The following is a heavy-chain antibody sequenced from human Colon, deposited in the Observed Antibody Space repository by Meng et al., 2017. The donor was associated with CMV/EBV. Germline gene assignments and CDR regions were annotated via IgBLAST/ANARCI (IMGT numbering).Heavy chain of an antibody. CDR1: GESMRSHY. Sequence: SETLSLTCTVSGESMRSHYWSWIRQPPGKGLEWMGPVYYSGSATYSPSLRSRVSMSLDMSKNQFSLKLRSVTAADTAMYFCARGLGHASNNSHDYWGQGTLVTVSS. D-gene: IGHD1-1*01. V-gene: IGHV4-59*11. CDR2: VYYSGSA. J-gene: IGHJ4*02. CDR3: ARGLGHASNNSHDY.